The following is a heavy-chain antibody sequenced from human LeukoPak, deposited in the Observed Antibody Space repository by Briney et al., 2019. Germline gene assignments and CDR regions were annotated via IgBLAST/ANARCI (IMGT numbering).Heavy chain of an antibody. Sequence: GGSLRLSCAASGFTFSSYWMSWVRQAPGKGLEWVATIKQDGSEKYYVDSVKGRFTISRDNAKNSLYLQMNSLRAEDTAVCYCATLNYYFDYWGQGTLVTVSS. J-gene: IGHJ4*02. CDR3: ATLNYYFDY. V-gene: IGHV3-7*01. D-gene: IGHD1-20*01. CDR2: IKQDGSEK. CDR1: GFTFSSYW.